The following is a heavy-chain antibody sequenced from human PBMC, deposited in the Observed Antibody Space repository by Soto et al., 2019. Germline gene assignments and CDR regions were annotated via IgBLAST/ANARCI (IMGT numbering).Heavy chain of an antibody. D-gene: IGHD4-17*01. CDR3: TCELTTVAPPAC. CDR2: IIPILGIA. J-gene: IGHJ1*01. Sequence: QVQLVQSGAEVKKPGSSVKVSCKASGGTFSSYTISWVRQAPGQGLEWRGRIIPILGIANYAQKFQGRVTSPADTSTGTAYMQLGSLRSGDTDVYFCTCELTTVAPPACWGPGNLVTLFS. CDR1: GGTFSSYT. V-gene: IGHV1-69*02.